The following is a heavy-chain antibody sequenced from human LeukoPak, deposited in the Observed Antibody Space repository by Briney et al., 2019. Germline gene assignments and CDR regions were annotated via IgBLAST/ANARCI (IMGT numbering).Heavy chain of an antibody. D-gene: IGHD3-10*01. CDR1: GGSFSGYY. CDR2: INHSGST. J-gene: IGHJ6*03. V-gene: IGHV4-34*01. CDR3: ARGKITMARGVMKNYYMDV. Sequence: SETLSLTCAVYGGSFSGYYWSWIPQPPGKGLEWIGEINHSGSTNYNPPLKSRVTISIDTSKNQFPLKLSSVAAADTAVYYCARGKITMARGVMKNYYMDVWGRGTTVTVSS.